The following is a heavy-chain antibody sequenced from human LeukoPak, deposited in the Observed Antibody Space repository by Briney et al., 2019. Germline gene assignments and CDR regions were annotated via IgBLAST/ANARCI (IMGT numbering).Heavy chain of an antibody. CDR1: GFTFSTYA. CDR2: IYSGGTT. CDR3: ARGAGNYEGDDAFDV. J-gene: IGHJ3*01. D-gene: IGHD3-22*01. Sequence: GGSLRLSCAASGFTFSTYAMTWVRQAPGKGLEWVSVIYSGGTTYYAVSVAGRFTISRDHYKNTVYLQMNSLRAEDTAVYYCARGAGNYEGDDAFDVWGQGTLVTVSS. V-gene: IGHV3-66*01.